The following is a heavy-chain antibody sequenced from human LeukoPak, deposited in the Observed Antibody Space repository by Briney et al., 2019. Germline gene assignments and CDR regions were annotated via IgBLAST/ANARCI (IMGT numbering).Heavy chain of an antibody. CDR2: IIPILGIA. V-gene: IGHV1-69*04. CDR1: GGTFSSYA. D-gene: IGHD2-2*01. CDR3: ARGPYIVVVPAASAEYFQH. Sequence: ASVKVSCKASGGTFSSYAISWVRQAPGQGLEWMGRIIPILGIANYAQKFQGRVTITADESTSTAYMELSSLRSEDTAVYYCARGPYIVVVPAASAEYFQHWGQGTLVTVSS. J-gene: IGHJ1*01.